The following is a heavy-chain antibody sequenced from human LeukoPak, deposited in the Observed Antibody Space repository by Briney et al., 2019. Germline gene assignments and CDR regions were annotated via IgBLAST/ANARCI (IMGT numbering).Heavy chain of an antibody. Sequence: GGSLRLSCVVSGFTFGDYAMHWVRQAPGKGLEWVSGINWNSVSKAFADSVKGRFTISRDNAKNSLYLQMNSLRPEDTALYFCAKDMTVSSSWTGDAFDFWGQGTMVTVSS. CDR2: INWNSVSK. CDR3: AKDMTVSSSWTGDAFDF. V-gene: IGHV3-9*01. D-gene: IGHD6-13*01. CDR1: GFTFGDYA. J-gene: IGHJ3*01.